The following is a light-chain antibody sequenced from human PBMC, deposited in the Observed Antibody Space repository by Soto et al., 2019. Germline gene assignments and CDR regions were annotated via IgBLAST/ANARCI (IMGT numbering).Light chain of an antibody. V-gene: IGKV3D-15*01. J-gene: IGKJ1*01. CDR3: QQYNNWPQT. CDR2: DAS. Sequence: EILMTPSHDTLSVSRGERATLARRASQRVYSNLAWYQQRPGQAPRLLIYDASNRATGIPARFSGSGSGTEFTLTISGLQSEDFAVYYCQQYNNWPQTFGQGTKVDIK. CDR1: QRVYSN.